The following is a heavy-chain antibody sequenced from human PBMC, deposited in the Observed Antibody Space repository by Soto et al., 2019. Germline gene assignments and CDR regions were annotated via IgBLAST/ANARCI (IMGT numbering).Heavy chain of an antibody. D-gene: IGHD1-26*01. V-gene: IGHV1-18*04. CDR2: ISANNGNT. CDR3: ARDWRELNYFDY. Sequence: ASVKVSCKASGYTFTSYGISWVRQAPGQGLEWMGWISANNGNTNYAQKLQGRVTMTTDTSTSTVYMELRSLRSDDTAVYYCARDWRELNYFDYWGQGTLVTDS. J-gene: IGHJ4*02. CDR1: GYTFTSYG.